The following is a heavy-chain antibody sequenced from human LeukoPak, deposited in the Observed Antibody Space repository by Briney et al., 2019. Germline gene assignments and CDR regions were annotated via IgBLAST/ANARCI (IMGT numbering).Heavy chain of an antibody. V-gene: IGHV7-4-1*02. CDR2: INTNTGNP. Sequence: VASVKVSCKASGYSLTSYALNWVRQAPGQGFEWMGWINTNTGNPTYAQGFTGRFVFSLDTSVSTAYLQISSLKAEDTAVYYCARAGAPYFYYYMDVWGKGTTVTVSS. CDR3: ARAGAPYFYYYMDV. CDR1: GYSLTSYA. J-gene: IGHJ6*03. D-gene: IGHD4-17*01.